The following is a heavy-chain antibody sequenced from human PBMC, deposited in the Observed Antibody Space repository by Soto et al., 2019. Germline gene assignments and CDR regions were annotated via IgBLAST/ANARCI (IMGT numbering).Heavy chain of an antibody. J-gene: IGHJ4*02. Sequence: GGSLRLSCVASGFNFKRFAMSWVRQAPGEGLEWVSGISCCGGSTSYADSVKGRFSIARDDSTNTLSLQMNNLRVEDTAQYYCAKADGEQWLLPHLDKWGQGTLVTVSS. D-gene: IGHD6-19*01. CDR3: AKADGEQWLLPHLDK. V-gene: IGHV3-23*01. CDR1: GFNFKRFA. CDR2: ISCCGGST.